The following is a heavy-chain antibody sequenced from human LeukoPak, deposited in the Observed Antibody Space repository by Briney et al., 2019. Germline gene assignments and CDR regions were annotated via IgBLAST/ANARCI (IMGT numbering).Heavy chain of an antibody. V-gene: IGHV1-69*13. CDR2: IIPIFGTA. CDR3: ANSRPTLGKYYFDY. D-gene: IGHD3-10*01. Sequence: SVKVSCKASGGTFSSYAISWVRQAPGQGLEWMGGIIPIFGTANYAQKFQARVTITADESTSTAYMELSSLRSEDTAVYYCANSRPTLGKYYFDYWGQGTLVTVSS. J-gene: IGHJ4*02. CDR1: GGTFSSYA.